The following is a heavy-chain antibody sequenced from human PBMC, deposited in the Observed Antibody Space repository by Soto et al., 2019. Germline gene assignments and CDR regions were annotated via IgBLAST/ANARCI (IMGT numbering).Heavy chain of an antibody. J-gene: IGHJ4*02. Sequence: PGGSLRLSCVASGFTFRNYAMNWVRQAPGKGLEWVSAISNSFSDGNTHYADSVKGRFTISRDNNKNTVFLEMNSLRAEDTAVYYCAKVFHPEGASYFDYWGRGTLVTVSS. CDR2: ISNSFSDGNT. CDR1: GFTFRNYA. CDR3: AKVFHPEGASYFDY. D-gene: IGHD1-26*01. V-gene: IGHV3-23*01.